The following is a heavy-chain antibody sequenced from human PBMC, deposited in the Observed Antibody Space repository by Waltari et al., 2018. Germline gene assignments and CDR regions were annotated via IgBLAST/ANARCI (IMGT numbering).Heavy chain of an antibody. CDR3: ARDFPQQLVPAAWDAFDI. V-gene: IGHV4-39*07. CDR1: GGSISSSSYY. J-gene: IGHJ3*02. D-gene: IGHD6-13*01. CDR2: IYYSGST. Sequence: QLQLQESGPGLVKPSETLSLTCTVSGGSISSSSYYWGWIRQPPGKGLEWIVSIYYSGSTYYNPSLKSRVTISVDTSKNQFSLKLSSVTAADTAVYYCARDFPQQLVPAAWDAFDIWGQGTMVTVSS.